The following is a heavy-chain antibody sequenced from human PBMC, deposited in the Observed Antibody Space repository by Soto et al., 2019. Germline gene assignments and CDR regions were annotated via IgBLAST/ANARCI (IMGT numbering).Heavy chain of an antibody. D-gene: IGHD2-15*01. Sequence: GSLRLSCAASGFTFSSYSMNWVSQAPGKGLEWVSYISSSSTTKYYADSVKGRFTISRDNAKNSLYLQMNSLRAEDTAVYYCARDGCSGSNCLNWFDPWGQGTLVTVSS. CDR1: GFTFSSYS. CDR3: ARDGCSGSNCLNWFDP. CDR2: ISSSSTTK. V-gene: IGHV3-48*01. J-gene: IGHJ5*02.